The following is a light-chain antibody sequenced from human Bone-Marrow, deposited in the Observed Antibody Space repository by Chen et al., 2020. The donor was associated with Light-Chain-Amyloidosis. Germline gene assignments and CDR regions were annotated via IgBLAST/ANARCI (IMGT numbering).Light chain of an antibody. CDR3: AASDDSLSAV. Sequence: QSVLTQPPSASGTPGQRVTISCSGSGSNIGNNYVYWYQQLPGTAPKLRIYRDIQRPSGVPDRVSCSNAGTSASLAISGLRSEDEAVYYCAASDDSLSAVFGGGTKLTVL. CDR1: GSNIGNNY. J-gene: IGLJ2*01. V-gene: IGLV1-47*01. CDR2: RDI.